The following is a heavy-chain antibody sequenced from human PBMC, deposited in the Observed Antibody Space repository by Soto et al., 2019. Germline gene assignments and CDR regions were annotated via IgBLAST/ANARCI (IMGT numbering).Heavy chain of an antibody. CDR1: GFTFSSYG. V-gene: IGHV3-30*18. CDR2: ISYDVPNK. J-gene: IGHJ4*01. CDR3: AKDLRRAVAGTDFFDY. Sequence: QVQLVESGGGVVQPGRSLRLSCKASGFTFSSYGMHWVRQAPGKGLEWVAVISYDVPNKYYADSVKGRFTISRDNAKNTLYLQMDSLRPEDTAVYYCAKDLRRAVAGTDFFDYWGQGILVTVSS. D-gene: IGHD6-19*01.